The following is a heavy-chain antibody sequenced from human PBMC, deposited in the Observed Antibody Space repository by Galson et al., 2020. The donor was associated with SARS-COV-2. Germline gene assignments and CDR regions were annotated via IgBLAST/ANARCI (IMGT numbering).Heavy chain of an antibody. Sequence: ASAKVSCKAFGYTFNSYGVNWVRRPPGQGLEWMGWISVYSGNTNYAQKFQGRVTMTADTSTSTAYMELRSLRSDDTAVYYWARDRVVAAGTPGEYWGQGTQVTVYS. CDR2: ISVYSGNT. CDR3: ARDRVVAAGTPGEY. D-gene: IGHD2-2*01. CDR1: GYTFNSYG. V-gene: IGHV1-18*04. J-gene: IGHJ4*02.